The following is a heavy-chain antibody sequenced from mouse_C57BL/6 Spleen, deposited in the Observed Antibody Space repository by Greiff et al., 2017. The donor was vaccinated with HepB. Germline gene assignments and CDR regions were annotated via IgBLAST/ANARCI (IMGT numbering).Heavy chain of an antibody. CDR2: ISDGGSYT. D-gene: IGHD4-1*02. Sequence: EVQRVESGGGLVKPGGSLKLSCAASGFTFSSYAMSWVRQTPEKRLEWVATISDGGSYTYYPDNVKGRFTISRDNAKNNLYLQMSHLKSEDTAMYYCARDGPTPFFDYWGQGTTLTVSS. V-gene: IGHV5-4*01. CDR3: ARDGPTPFFDY. CDR1: GFTFSSYA. J-gene: IGHJ2*01.